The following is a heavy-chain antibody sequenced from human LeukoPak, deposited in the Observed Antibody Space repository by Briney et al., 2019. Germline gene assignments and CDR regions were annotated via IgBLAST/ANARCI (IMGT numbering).Heavy chain of an antibody. Sequence: SETLSLTCTVSGGSISSSSYYWGWIRQPPGKGLEWIGEINHSGSTNYNPSLKSRVTISVDTSKNQFSLKLSSVTAADTAVYYCARKFYYYYGMDVWGQGTTVTVSS. CDR2: INHSGST. CDR1: GGSISSSSYY. J-gene: IGHJ6*02. V-gene: IGHV4-39*07. CDR3: ARKFYYYYGMDV.